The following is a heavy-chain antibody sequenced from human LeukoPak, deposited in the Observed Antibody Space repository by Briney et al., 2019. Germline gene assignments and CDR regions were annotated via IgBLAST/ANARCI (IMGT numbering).Heavy chain of an antibody. D-gene: IGHD6-13*01. CDR1: GFSFRFTTSG. CDR3: AKGWHSSSWLSAY. J-gene: IGHJ4*02. V-gene: IGHV3-30*02. Sequence: PGGSLRLSCAASGFSFRFTTSGMHWVRQAPGKGLEWVAFIRFDGSNKFYADSVKGRFTVSRDNSKNTMFLQMNSLRDEDTAVYFCAKGWHSSSWLSAYWGQGTLVTVSS. CDR2: IRFDGSNK.